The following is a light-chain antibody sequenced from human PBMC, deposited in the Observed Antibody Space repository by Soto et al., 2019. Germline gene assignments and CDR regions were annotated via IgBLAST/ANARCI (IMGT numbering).Light chain of an antibody. CDR1: QSVNNC. CDR3: QQRIDWPLT. V-gene: IGKV3-11*01. CDR2: DAS. J-gene: IGKJ4*01. Sequence: EIVLTQSPATLSLSPGERATLSCRASQSVNNCLAWYQQTPGQAPRLLIYDASTRATGIPARFSGSGSGTDFTLTISSLEPEDFAVYYCQQRIDWPLTFGGGTKVDIK.